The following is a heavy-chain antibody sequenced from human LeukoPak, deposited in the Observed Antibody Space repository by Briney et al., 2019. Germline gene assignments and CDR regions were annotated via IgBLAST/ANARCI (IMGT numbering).Heavy chain of an antibody. J-gene: IGHJ5*02. CDR3: ASRPEKYSYGPNWFDP. Sequence: GGSLRLSCVASGFSFGNYAMSWVRQAPGKGLEWVANIKQDGSEKYYVDSVKGRFTISRDNAKNSLYLQMNSLRAEDTAVYYCASRPEKYSYGPNWFDPWGQGTLVTVSS. V-gene: IGHV3-7*01. CDR2: IKQDGSEK. D-gene: IGHD5-18*01. CDR1: GFSFGNYA.